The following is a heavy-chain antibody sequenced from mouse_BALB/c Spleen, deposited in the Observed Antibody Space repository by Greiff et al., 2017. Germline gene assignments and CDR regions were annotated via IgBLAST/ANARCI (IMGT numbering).Heavy chain of an antibody. J-gene: IGHJ4*01. CDR3: ARSSVARAMDY. V-gene: IGHV5-17*02. Sequence: EVKLEESGGGLVQPGGSRKLSCAASGFTFSSFGMHWVRQAPEKGLEWVAYISSGSSTIYYADTVKGRFTISRDNPKNTLFLQMTSLRSEDTAMYYCARSSVARAMDYWGQGTSVTVSS. CDR1: GFTFSSFG. D-gene: IGHD1-1*02. CDR2: ISSGSSTI.